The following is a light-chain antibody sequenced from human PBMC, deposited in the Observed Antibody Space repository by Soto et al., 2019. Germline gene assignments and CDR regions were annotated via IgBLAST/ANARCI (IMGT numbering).Light chain of an antibody. Sequence: QSVLTQPPSASGSPGQSVAISCTGTSSDVGGYNYVSWYQQHPGKAPKLMIYEVSKRPSGVPDRFSGSKSGNTASLTVSGLQADDEADYYCCSYAGSNILYVFGTGTKVTVL. CDR1: SSDVGGYNY. CDR2: EVS. CDR3: CSYAGSNILYV. J-gene: IGLJ1*01. V-gene: IGLV2-8*01.